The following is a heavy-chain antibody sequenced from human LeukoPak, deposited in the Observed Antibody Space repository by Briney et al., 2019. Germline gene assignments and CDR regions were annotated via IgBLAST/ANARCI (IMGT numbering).Heavy chain of an antibody. CDR2: IYPGESET. Sequence: GESLKISCKGSGYSFTSYWIGWVRQMPGKGLEWMGIIYPGESETRYSPSVQGQVTISADKSITTAYLQWSSLKASDTAMYYCAKLGAYSSSWYGFFDYWGQGTLVTVSS. D-gene: IGHD6-13*01. J-gene: IGHJ4*02. CDR3: AKLGAYSSSWYGFFDY. CDR1: GYSFTSYW. V-gene: IGHV5-51*01.